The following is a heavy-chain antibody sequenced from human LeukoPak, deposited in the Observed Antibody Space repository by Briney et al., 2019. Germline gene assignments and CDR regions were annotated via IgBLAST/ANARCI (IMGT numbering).Heavy chain of an antibody. CDR1: GGSISGSF. CDR3: ARDPDGYKFFDY. CDR2: VFDSGTT. V-gene: IGHV4-59*01. J-gene: IGHJ4*02. D-gene: IGHD5-24*01. Sequence: SETLSLTCTVSGGSISGSFWHWIRQPPGKGLEWMGYVFDSGTTAYNPSLRRRVTMSLDTSKSQFSLNLSSVTAADTAVYYCARDPDGYKFFDYWGRGSPVTVSS.